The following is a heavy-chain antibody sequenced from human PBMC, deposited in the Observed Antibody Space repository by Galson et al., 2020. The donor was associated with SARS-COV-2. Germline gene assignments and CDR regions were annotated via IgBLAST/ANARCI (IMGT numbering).Heavy chain of an antibody. CDR3: ARAYSNYAVKKYNGFDP. CDR1: GGSFSGYY. CDR2: INQSGTT. J-gene: IGHJ5*02. V-gene: IGHV4-34*01. D-gene: IGHD4-4*01. Sequence: SETLSLTCDVSGGSFSGYYWGWIRQSPGKGLEWIGEINQSGTTNYNPSLKSRVIISLDTSKNQFSLNLNSVTAPDTSVYYCARAYSNYAVKKYNGFDPWGQGTLVTVSS.